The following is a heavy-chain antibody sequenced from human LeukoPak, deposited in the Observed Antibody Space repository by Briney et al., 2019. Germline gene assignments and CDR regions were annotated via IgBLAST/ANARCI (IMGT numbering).Heavy chain of an antibody. Sequence: ASVKVSCKASGGTFNNFAISWVRQAPGQGLEWVGGIIPMSGAANYAQKFQGRVTITADESTSTAYMELSSLRSEDTAIYYCASPVKYYDTWSGYPPFDYWGQGTLVTVSS. CDR3: ASPVKYYDTWSGYPPFDY. CDR2: IIPMSGAA. V-gene: IGHV1-69*13. CDR1: GGTFNNFA. J-gene: IGHJ4*02. D-gene: IGHD3-3*01.